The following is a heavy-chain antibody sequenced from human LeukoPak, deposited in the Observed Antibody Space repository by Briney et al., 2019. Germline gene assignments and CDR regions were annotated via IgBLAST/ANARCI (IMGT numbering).Heavy chain of an antibody. CDR1: GGAISSSSYY. V-gene: IGHV4-39*01. D-gene: IGHD2/OR15-2a*01. J-gene: IGHJ6*03. CDR2: IYYSGST. CDR3: ARRAQYNYYYYMDV. Sequence: SETLSLTCTVSGGAISSSSYYWGWIRQPPGKGLEWIGSIYYSGSTYYNPSLKSRVTISVDTSKNQFSLKLSSVTAADTAVYYCARRAQYNYYYYMDVWGKGTTVTISS.